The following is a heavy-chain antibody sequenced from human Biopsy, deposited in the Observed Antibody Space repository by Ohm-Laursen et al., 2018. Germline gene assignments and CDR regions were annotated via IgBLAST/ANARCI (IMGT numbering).Heavy chain of an antibody. J-gene: IGHJ6*02. V-gene: IGHV1-2*02. CDR1: GYTFTPYY. CDR3: ARGQMIFGGGDGLAV. D-gene: IGHD3/OR15-3a*01. Sequence: SVKVSCKASGYTFTPYYIHWMRQAPGQGLEWMGWINPNSDNTNYAQKFQGRVTMTTDTSINAAYMELSRLRSDDTAVYYCARGQMIFGGGDGLAVWGQGTTVVVSS. CDR2: INPNSDNT.